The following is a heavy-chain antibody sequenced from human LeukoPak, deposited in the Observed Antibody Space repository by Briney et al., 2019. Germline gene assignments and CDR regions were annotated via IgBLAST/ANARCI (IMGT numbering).Heavy chain of an antibody. Sequence: SGGSPRLSCAASGFTFSSYEMNWVRQAPGKGLEWVSYISSSGSTIYYADSVKGRFTISRDNAKNSLYLQMNSLRAEDTAVYYCARLDYGDYNWFDPWGQGTLVTVSS. CDR1: GFTFSSYE. D-gene: IGHD4-17*01. V-gene: IGHV3-48*03. J-gene: IGHJ5*02. CDR3: ARLDYGDYNWFDP. CDR2: ISSSGSTI.